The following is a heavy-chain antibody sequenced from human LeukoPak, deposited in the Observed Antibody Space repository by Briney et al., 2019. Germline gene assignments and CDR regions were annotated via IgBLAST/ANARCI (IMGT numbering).Heavy chain of an antibody. CDR2: IWYDGSNK. CDR1: GFTFSSYG. Sequence: GGSLRLSCAASGFTFSSYGMHWVRQAPGKGLEWVAVIWYDGSNKYYADSVRGRFTTSRDNAANSLYLHMNSLRAEDTAVYYCARDGGGPDAFDIWGQGTMVTVS. J-gene: IGHJ3*02. V-gene: IGHV3-33*01. CDR3: ARDGGGPDAFDI.